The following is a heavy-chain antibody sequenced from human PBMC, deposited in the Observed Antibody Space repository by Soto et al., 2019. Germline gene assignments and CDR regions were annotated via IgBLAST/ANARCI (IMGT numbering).Heavy chain of an antibody. CDR1: GGSIISASYS. V-gene: IGHV4-31*11. Sequence: PSETLSLTCAVSGGSIISASYSWNWIRQSPGRGLEWIGHIYSSGSTYYNPSLKSRVSISLDTSNNQFSLKLTSVTAADTAVYFCAREDAARIERWFDAWGQGILVTVSS. CDR2: IYSSGST. J-gene: IGHJ5*02. CDR3: AREDAARIERWFDA. D-gene: IGHD6-6*01.